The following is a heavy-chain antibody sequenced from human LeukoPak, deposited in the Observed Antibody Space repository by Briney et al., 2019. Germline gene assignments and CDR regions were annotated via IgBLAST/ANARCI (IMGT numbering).Heavy chain of an antibody. CDR1: GGSISSYY. CDR3: ARVPVNWGLPFDI. CDR2: IYYSGST. V-gene: IGHV4-59*01. J-gene: IGHJ3*02. D-gene: IGHD7-27*01. Sequence: SETLSLTCAVSGGSISSYYWSWLRQPPGKGLEWIGYIYYSGSTNYNPSLKSRVTISVDTSKNQFSLKLSSVTAADTAVYYCARVPVNWGLPFDIWGQGTMVTVSS.